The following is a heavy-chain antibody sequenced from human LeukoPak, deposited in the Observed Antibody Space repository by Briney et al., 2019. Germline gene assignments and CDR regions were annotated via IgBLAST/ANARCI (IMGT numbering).Heavy chain of an antibody. J-gene: IGHJ2*01. D-gene: IGHD3-3*01. V-gene: IGHV3-23*01. CDR1: GFPFSSYA. Sequence: GGSLRLSCAASGFPFSSYAMNWVRQAPGKGLEWVSAISGSGASTYYADSVKDRFTLSRDDSKNTLYLQMNSLRSEDTAVYYCAKIPSSFWSGYSSGWYFDLWGRGTLVTVSS. CDR2: ISGSGAST. CDR3: AKIPSSFWSGYSSGWYFDL.